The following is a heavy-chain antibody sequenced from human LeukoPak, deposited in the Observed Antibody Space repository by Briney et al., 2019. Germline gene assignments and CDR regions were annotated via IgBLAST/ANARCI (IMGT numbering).Heavy chain of an antibody. Sequence: PSETLSLTCTVSGGSISSYYWSWIRQPAGKGLEWIGRIYTSGGTNYNPSLKSRVTMSVDTSKNQFSLKLSSVTAADTAVYYCARGQGFYDSSGYYYTPHTYGMDVWGQGTTVTVSS. J-gene: IGHJ6*02. CDR2: IYTSGGT. D-gene: IGHD3-22*01. CDR3: ARGQGFYDSSGYYYTPHTYGMDV. CDR1: GGSISSYY. V-gene: IGHV4-4*07.